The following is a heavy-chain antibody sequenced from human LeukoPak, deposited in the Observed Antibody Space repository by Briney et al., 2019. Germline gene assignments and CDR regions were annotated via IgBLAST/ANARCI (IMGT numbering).Heavy chain of an antibody. CDR2: IGGSGDST. V-gene: IGHV3-23*01. J-gene: IGHJ1*01. CDR1: GFTFSSHT. CDR3: AKDPLEQLSTIYFQN. D-gene: IGHD6-6*01. Sequence: PGGSLRPCCAASGFTFSSHTMSWVRQAPGKGLEWVSAIGGSGDSTYYADSVKGRFTISRDNSQNTLYLQMNSLRAEDTAVYYCAKDPLEQLSTIYFQNWGQGTLVTVSS.